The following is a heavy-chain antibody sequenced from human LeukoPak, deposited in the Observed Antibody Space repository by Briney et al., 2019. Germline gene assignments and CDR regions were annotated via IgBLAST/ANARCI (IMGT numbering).Heavy chain of an antibody. CDR2: IYSGGST. D-gene: IGHD6-13*01. J-gene: IGHJ4*02. CDR3: VRDYSNSWAYRN. CDR1: GFTFSSYS. V-gene: IGHV3-66*01. Sequence: GGSLRLSCAASGFTFSSYSMNWVRQAPGKGLEWVSIIYSGGSTYYADSVQGRFTISRDNSKNTLYLQMNSLRAEDTAVYYCVRDYSNSWAYRNWGQGTLVTVSS.